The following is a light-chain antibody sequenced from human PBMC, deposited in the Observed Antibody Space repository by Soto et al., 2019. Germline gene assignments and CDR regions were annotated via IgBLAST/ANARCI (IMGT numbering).Light chain of an antibody. CDR2: DAS. CDR3: QQRSNWPLT. CDR1: QSVSSD. V-gene: IGKV3-11*01. Sequence: EIVLTQSQATLSLSPGERATLSCRDSQSVSSDLAWYQQKPGQAPRLLIYDASNRATGIPARFSGSGSGTDFTLTISSLEPEDFAVYYCQQRSNWPLTFGGGTKVEIK. J-gene: IGKJ4*01.